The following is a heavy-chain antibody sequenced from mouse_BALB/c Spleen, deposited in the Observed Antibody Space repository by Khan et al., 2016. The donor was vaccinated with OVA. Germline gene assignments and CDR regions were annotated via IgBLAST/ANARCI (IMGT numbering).Heavy chain of an antibody. V-gene: IGHV1-7*01. CDR1: GYTFTSYW. Sequence: VQLQQSGAELAKPGASVKMSCKASGYTFTSYWMHWVKQRPGQGLEWIGYINPSTGYSEYNQKFKDKDTLTADKSSSTAYMQLSSLTSDDSAVYYCANHGRSSAWFAYWGQGTLVTVSA. D-gene: IGHD1-1*01. J-gene: IGHJ3*01. CDR3: ANHGRSSAWFAY. CDR2: INPSTGYS.